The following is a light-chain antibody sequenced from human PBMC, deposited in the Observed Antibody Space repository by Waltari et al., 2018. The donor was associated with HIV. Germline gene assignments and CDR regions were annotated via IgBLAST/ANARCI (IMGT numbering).Light chain of an antibody. CDR3: KSSTTRSTPCV. V-gene: IGLV2-14*01. J-gene: IGLJ1*01. CDR1: DSDIGGHNS. CDR2: DVT. Sequence: QSALTQPASVSGSPGQSITISCTGTDSDIGGHNSVAWSQQHPGKAPKLIIYDVTNRPSGVSNRFSGSKSGNTASLTISGLQAEDEADYYCKSSTTRSTPCVFGSGTKVTVL.